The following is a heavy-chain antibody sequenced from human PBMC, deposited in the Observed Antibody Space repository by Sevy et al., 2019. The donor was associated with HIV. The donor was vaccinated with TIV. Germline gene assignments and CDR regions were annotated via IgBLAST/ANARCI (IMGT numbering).Heavy chain of an antibody. V-gene: IGHV3-53*01. D-gene: IGHD3-10*01. CDR3: AGVEVRGEGGYYYYGMDV. CDR2: IYSGGST. J-gene: IGHJ6*02. Sequence: GGSLRLSCAASGFTVSSNYMSWVRQAPGKGLEWVSVIYSGGSTYYADSLKGRFTFSRDNSKNTLYLQRKSLRAEDTAGYNWAGVEVRGEGGYYYYGMDVWGQGTTVTVSS. CDR1: GFTVSSNY.